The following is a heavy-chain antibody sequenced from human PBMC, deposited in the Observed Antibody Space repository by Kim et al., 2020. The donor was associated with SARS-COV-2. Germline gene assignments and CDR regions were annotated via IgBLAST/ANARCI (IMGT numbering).Heavy chain of an antibody. CDR3: AKNSEITMVHYFDY. Sequence: GGSLRLSCVASGFTFSSYAMSWVRQAPGKGLEWVSVIYSDGSNTYYADSVKGRFTISRNNSKNTLYLQMNSLRVEDTAVYYCAKNSEITMVHYFDYWGQGTLVTVSS. CDR2: IYSDGSNT. V-gene: IGHV3-23*03. J-gene: IGHJ4*02. D-gene: IGHD3-10*01. CDR1: GFTFSSYA.